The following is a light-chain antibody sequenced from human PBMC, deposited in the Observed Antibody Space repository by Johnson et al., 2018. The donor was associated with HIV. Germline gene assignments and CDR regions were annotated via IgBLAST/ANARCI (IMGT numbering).Light chain of an antibody. V-gene: IGLV1-51*01. Sequence: QSVLTQPPSVSAAPGQKVTISCSGSSSNIGNNYVSWYQQVPGTAPKLLIYDNNKRPPGIPDRFSGSKSGTSATLGITGLQTGDEADYYCGTWDSSLSAHVFGTGTKVTVL. CDR2: DNN. CDR3: GTWDSSLSAHV. CDR1: SSNIGNNY. J-gene: IGLJ1*01.